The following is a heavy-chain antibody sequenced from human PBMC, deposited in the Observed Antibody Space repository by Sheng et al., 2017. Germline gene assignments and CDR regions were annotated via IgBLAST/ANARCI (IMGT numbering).Heavy chain of an antibody. D-gene: IGHD5-12*01. CDR1: GFTFSSYA. J-gene: IGHJ4*02. CDR3: ARDLMDAWSGYDSDYYFDY. V-gene: IGHV3-30-3*01. CDR2: ISYDGSNK. Sequence: QVQLVESGGGVVQPGRSLRLSCAASGFTFSSYAMHWVRQAPGKGLEWVAVISYDGSNKYYADSVKGRFTISRDNSKNTLYLQMNSLRAEDTAVYYCARDLMDAWSGYDSDYYFDYWGQGTLVTVSS.